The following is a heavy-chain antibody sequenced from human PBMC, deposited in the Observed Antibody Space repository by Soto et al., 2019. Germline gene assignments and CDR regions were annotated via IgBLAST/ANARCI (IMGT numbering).Heavy chain of an antibody. J-gene: IGHJ3*02. CDR1: GFTFSSYS. Sequence: PGGSLRLSCAASGFTFSSYSMNWVRQAPGKGLEWVSSIGSSSSYIYYADSVKGRFTISRDNAKNSLYLQMNSLRAEDTAVYYCASIAAAGKDAFDIWGQGTMVTVSS. V-gene: IGHV3-21*01. CDR2: IGSSSSYI. D-gene: IGHD6-13*01. CDR3: ASIAAAGKDAFDI.